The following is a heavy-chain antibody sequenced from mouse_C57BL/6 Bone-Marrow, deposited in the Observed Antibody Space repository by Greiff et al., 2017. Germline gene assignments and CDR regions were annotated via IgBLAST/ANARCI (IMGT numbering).Heavy chain of an antibody. Sequence: QVQLKQSGAELVRPGTSVKVSCKASGYAFTNYLIEWVKQRPGQGLEWIGVINPGSGGTNYNEKFKGKATLTADKSSSTAYMQLSSLTSEDSAVYFCARGPITSNWYFDVWGTGTTVTVSS. J-gene: IGHJ1*03. CDR1: GYAFTNYL. CDR3: ARGPITSNWYFDV. CDR2: INPGSGGT. D-gene: IGHD1-1*01. V-gene: IGHV1-54*01.